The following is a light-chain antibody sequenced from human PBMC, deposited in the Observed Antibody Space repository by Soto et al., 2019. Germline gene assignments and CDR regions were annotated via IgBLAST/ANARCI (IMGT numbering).Light chain of an antibody. V-gene: IGLV1-40*01. CDR3: QSYDSSLSGVV. Sequence: QSVLTQPPSVSAAPGQRVTISCTGSSSNIWAGYDVHWYQQLPGTAPKLLIYGNSNRPSGVPDRFSGSKSGTSASLAIPGLQAEDEADYYCQSYDSSLSGVVFGGGTKVTVL. CDR2: GNS. CDR1: SSNIWAGYD. J-gene: IGLJ2*01.